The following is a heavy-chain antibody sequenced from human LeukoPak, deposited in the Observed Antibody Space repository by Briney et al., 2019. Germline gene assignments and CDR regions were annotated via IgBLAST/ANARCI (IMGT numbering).Heavy chain of an antibody. J-gene: IGHJ6*02. CDR3: WANSNKDPNYYYYGMDV. D-gene: IGHD4-11*01. Sequence: PGGSLRLSCAASGFTFSSYGMHWVRQAPGKGLEWVAVIWYDGSNKYYADSVKGRFTISRDNSKNTLYLQMNSLRAEDTAVYYCWANSNKDPNYYYYGMDVWGQGTTVTVSS. CDR1: GFTFSSYG. V-gene: IGHV3-33*01. CDR2: IWYDGSNK.